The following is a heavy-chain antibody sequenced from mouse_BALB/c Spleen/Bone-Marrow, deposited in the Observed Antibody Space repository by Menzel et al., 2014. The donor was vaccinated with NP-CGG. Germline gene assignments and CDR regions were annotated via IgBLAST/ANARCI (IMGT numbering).Heavy chain of an antibody. V-gene: IGHV1S135*01. CDR2: IDPYYGGT. CDR1: GYSSTGYN. CDR3: ARNHFGSNSLGY. Sequence: EVQLQQSGPELEKPGASVKISCKASGYSSTGYNMNWVKRSDGRSLEWIGNIDPYYGGTSYNQKFRGKATLTVDKSSSTAYMQLTSLTSEDSAVYYCARNHFGSNSLGYWGQGTLVTVSA. D-gene: IGHD1-1*01. J-gene: IGHJ3*01.